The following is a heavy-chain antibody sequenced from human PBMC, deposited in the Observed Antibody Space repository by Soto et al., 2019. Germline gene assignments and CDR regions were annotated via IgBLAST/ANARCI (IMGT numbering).Heavy chain of an antibody. J-gene: IGHJ3*01. CDR2: ISPNGDST. CDR3: AKVRLTDYLRYAPHL. D-gene: IGHD2-8*01. Sequence: EVQLLESGGGVVQPGGSLRLACAASGFTFNNYAMNWVRQAPGRGLEWVSIISPNGDSTYYADSVKGRFTISRDNSQNTVFLQMNSLRAEDTAIYFCAKVRLTDYLRYAPHLGGQGTLVTVSS. CDR1: GFTFNNYA. V-gene: IGHV3-23*01.